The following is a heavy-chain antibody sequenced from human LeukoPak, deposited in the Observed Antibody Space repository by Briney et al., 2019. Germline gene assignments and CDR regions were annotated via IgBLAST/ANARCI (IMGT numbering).Heavy chain of an antibody. CDR1: GFTFDDYA. Sequence: PGGSLRLSCAVSGFTFDDYAMHWVRQVPGKGLEWVSGINWNSDSIGYADSVKGRFTISRDNSKNTLYLQMNSLRAEDTAVYYCAKVVGCSSTSCQDYWGQGTLVTVSS. V-gene: IGHV3-9*01. D-gene: IGHD2-2*01. J-gene: IGHJ4*02. CDR3: AKVVGCSSTSCQDY. CDR2: INWNSDSI.